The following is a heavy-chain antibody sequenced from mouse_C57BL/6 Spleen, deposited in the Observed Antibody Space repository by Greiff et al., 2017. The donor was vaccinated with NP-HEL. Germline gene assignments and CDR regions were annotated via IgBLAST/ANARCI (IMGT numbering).Heavy chain of an antibody. CDR3: ARRDGSSSYYYAMDY. Sequence: EVQGVESGGGLVKPGGSLKLSCAASGFTFSDYGMHWVRQAPEKGLEWVAYISSGSSTIYYADTVKGRFTISRDNAKTTLFLQMTSLRSEDTAMYYCARRDGSSSYYYAMDYWGQGTSVTVSS. CDR2: ISSGSSTI. D-gene: IGHD1-1*01. V-gene: IGHV5-17*01. CDR1: GFTFSDYG. J-gene: IGHJ4*01.